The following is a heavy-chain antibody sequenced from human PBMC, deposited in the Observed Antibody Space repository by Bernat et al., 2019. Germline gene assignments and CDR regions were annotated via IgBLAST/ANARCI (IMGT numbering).Heavy chain of an antibody. J-gene: IGHJ4*02. V-gene: IGHV3-74*01. D-gene: IGHD6-25*01. CDR3: VRIGYRSDSLGIDY. Sequence: EVQLVESGGGLVQPGGSLRLSCAASGFTFTSYWMDWVRQTPGKGLVWVSRSNRDGSITSYADSVKGRFTISRDNGKNTLYLQMNSLRVEDTAVYHCVRIGYRSDSLGIDYWGQGTLVTVSS. CDR1: GFTFTSYW. CDR2: SNRDGSIT.